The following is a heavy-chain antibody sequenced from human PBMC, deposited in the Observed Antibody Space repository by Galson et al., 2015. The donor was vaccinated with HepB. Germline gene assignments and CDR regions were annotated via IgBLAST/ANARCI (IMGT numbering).Heavy chain of an antibody. V-gene: IGHV3-48*02. D-gene: IGHD2-21*02. CDR3: ARDHVSYCVDDCYRGFDY. Sequence: SLRLSCAVSGFTFTTSIFNWVRQAPGKGLECVSYFSSDSGVIHYADSVKARFTISRNNAKNSPFLQMNSLRDEDTAVYYCARDHVSYCVDDCYRGFDYWGQGTLVTVSS. J-gene: IGHJ4*02. CDR1: GFTFTTSI. CDR2: FSSDSGVI.